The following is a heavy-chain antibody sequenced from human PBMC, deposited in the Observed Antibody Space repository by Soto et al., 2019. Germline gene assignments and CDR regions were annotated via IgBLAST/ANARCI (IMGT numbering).Heavy chain of an antibody. CDR3: ARYTLDYGAYWFDP. Sequence: PSETLSLTCTVSGGSISSGGYYWSWIRQHPGKGLEWIGYIYYSGSTYYNPSLKSRVTISVDTSKNQFSLKLSSVTAADTAVYYCARYTLDYGAYWFDPWGQGTLVTVSS. V-gene: IGHV4-31*03. J-gene: IGHJ5*02. D-gene: IGHD4-17*01. CDR1: GGSISSGGYY. CDR2: IYYSGST.